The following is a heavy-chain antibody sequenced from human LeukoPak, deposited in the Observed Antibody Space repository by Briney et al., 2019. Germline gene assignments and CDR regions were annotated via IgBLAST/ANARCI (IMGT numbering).Heavy chain of an antibody. D-gene: IGHD2-8*02. CDR1: GFTFPSYW. J-gene: IGHJ3*01. CDR2: IKHDGSER. V-gene: IGHV3-7*03. CDR3: ARGPGGVAVPATGSFDL. Sequence: PGGSLRLSCAASGFTFPSYWMSWVRQAPGKGLEWVANIKHDGSERYYVDSVKGRFTISRDDAKKSVYLQMSSLRAEDTALYYCARGPGGVAVPATGSFDLWGQGTMVTVS.